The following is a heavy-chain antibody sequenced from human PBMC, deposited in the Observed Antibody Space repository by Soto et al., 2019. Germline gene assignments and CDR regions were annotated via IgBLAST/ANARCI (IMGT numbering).Heavy chain of an antibody. V-gene: IGHV4-59*01. Sequence: SETLSLTCTVCGGSMSTYYWSWTRQPPGKGLEWIGYIYYNGSTNYKPSLNSRVTISVDTSMNQFSLKLSSVTAADTAVYYCARNLAGDNPYIFDYWGHGTLVTVSS. CDR3: ARNLAGDNPYIFDY. J-gene: IGHJ4*01. CDR2: IYYNGST. CDR1: GGSMSTYY. D-gene: IGHD1-1*01.